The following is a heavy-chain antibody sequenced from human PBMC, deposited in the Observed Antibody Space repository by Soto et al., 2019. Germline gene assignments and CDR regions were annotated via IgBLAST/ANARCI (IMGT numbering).Heavy chain of an antibody. CDR2: INHSGST. CDR3: ARGRDPGQEDIVVVVAATEAFDI. V-gene: IGHV4-34*01. J-gene: IGHJ3*02. D-gene: IGHD2-15*01. Sequence: SETLPTCAVYGGSFSGYYWSWIRQPPGKGLEWIGEINHSGSTNYNPSLKSRVTISVDTSKNQFSLKLSSVTAADTAVYYCARGRDPGQEDIVVVVAATEAFDIWGQGTMVTVSS. CDR1: GGSFSGYY.